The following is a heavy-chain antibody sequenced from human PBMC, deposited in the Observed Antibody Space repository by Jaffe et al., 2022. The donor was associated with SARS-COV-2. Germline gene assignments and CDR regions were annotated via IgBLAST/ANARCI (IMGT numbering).Heavy chain of an antibody. CDR1: GFTFSSYG. Sequence: QVQLVESGGGVVQPGRSLRLSCAASGFTFSSYGMHWVRQAPGKGLEWVAVIWYDGSNKYYADSVKGRFTISRDNSKNTLYLQMNSLRAEDTAVYYCARDHDYGDYYKAFDIWGQGTMVTVSS. CDR3: ARDHDYGDYYKAFDI. V-gene: IGHV3-33*01. D-gene: IGHD4-17*01. J-gene: IGHJ3*02. CDR2: IWYDGSNK.